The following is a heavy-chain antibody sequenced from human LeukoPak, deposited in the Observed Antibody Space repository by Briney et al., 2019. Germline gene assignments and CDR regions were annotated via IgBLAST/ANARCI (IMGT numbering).Heavy chain of an antibody. CDR3: ARDQYGSLLWLGDLGY. D-gene: IGHD3-10*01. V-gene: IGHV3-30-3*01. J-gene: IGHJ4*02. Sequence: GGSLRLSCAASGFTFSSYAMHWVRQAPGKGLEGVAVISYDGSNKYYAYSVKGRFTISRDNSKTTLYMQMNSLRAEDTAVYYCARDQYGSLLWLGDLGYWGQGTLVTVSS. CDR1: GFTFSSYA. CDR2: ISYDGSNK.